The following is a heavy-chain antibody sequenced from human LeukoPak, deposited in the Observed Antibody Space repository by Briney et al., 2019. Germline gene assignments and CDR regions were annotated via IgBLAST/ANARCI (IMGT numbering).Heavy chain of an antibody. J-gene: IGHJ4*02. D-gene: IGHD3/OR15-3a*01. CDR2: ISYDGSNK. V-gene: IGHV3-30*18. CDR1: GFTFSSYG. Sequence: GGSLRLSCAASGFTFSSYGMHWVRQAPGKGLEWVAVISYDGSNKYYADSVKGRFTISRDNSKNTLYLQMNSLRAEDTAVYYCAKLRGTGNFFDYWGQGTLVTVSS. CDR3: AKLRGTGNFFDY.